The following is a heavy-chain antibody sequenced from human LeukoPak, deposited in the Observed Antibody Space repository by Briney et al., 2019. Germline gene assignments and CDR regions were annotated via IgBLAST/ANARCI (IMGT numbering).Heavy chain of an antibody. D-gene: IGHD5-24*01. CDR2: ISGSGGST. J-gene: IGHJ6*02. CDR3: AKGVYGGATIRNYYYYYGMDV. CDR1: GFTLSSYA. V-gene: IGHV3-23*01. Sequence: GGSLRLSCAASGFTLSSYAMSWVRQAPGKGLEWVSAISGSGGSTYYADSVKGRFTISRDNSKNTLYLQMNSLRAEDTAVYYCAKGVYGGATIRNYYYYYGMDVWGQGTTVTVSS.